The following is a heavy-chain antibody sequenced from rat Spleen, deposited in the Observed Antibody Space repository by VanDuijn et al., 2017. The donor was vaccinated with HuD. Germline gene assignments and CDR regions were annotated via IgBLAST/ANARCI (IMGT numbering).Heavy chain of an antibody. CDR3: VKDRDGGYAFDY. CDR1: GFTLSTYA. J-gene: IGHJ2*01. Sequence: EVQLVESGGGLVQPGRSLKLSCAASGFTLSTYAMAWVRQAPTKGLEWVATIIYDGSGTYYRDSVRGRFTISRDNAENTVYLQMNSLRSEDTATYFCVKDRDGGYAFDYWGQGVMVTVSS. V-gene: IGHV5-29*01. CDR2: IIYDGSGT. D-gene: IGHD1-11*01.